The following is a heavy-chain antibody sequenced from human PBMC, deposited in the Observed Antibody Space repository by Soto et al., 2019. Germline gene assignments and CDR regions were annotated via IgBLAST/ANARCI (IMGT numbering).Heavy chain of an antibody. CDR2: INHSGST. CDR1: GGSFSGYY. Sequence: SETLSLTCAVYGGSFSGYYWSWIRQPPGKGLEWIGEINHSGSTNYNPSLKSRVTISVDTSRNQFSLKLSSVTAADTAVYYCARYAVSGWYGGYYYYGMDVWGQGTTVTVSS. CDR3: ARYAVSGWYGGYYYYGMDV. J-gene: IGHJ6*02. V-gene: IGHV4-34*01. D-gene: IGHD6-19*01.